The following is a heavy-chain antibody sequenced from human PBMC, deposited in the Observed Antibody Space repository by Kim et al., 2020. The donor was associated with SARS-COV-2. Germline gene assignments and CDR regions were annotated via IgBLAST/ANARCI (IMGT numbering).Heavy chain of an antibody. V-gene: IGHV4-31*03. J-gene: IGHJ3*02. CDR1: GGSISSGGYY. CDR3: ARDCSGGSCYSDPAFDI. D-gene: IGHD2-15*01. Sequence: SETLSLTCTVSGGSISSGGYYWSWIRQHPGKGLEWIGYIYYSGSTYYNPSLKSRVTISVDTSKNQFSLKLSSVTAADTAVYYCARDCSGGSCYSDPAFDIWGQGTMVTVSS. CDR2: IYYSGST.